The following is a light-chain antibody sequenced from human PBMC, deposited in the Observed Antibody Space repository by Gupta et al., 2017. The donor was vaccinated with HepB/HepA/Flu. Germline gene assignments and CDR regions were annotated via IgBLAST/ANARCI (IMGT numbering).Light chain of an antibody. CDR3: AAWDDSLSRSV. CDR2: GNN. J-gene: IGLJ2*01. CDR1: SSNIGSNY. V-gene: IGLV1-47*01. Sequence: QSLLPQPPSASGTPGQRVTISCSGSSSNIGSNYVYWYQQLPGTAPKLLISGNNQRPSGVPDRFSGSKSGTSASLAISGLRSEDEADYYCAAWDDSLSRSVFGGGTKLTVL.